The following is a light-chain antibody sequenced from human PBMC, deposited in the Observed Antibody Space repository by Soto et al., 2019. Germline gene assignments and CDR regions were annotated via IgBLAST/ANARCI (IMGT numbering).Light chain of an antibody. V-gene: IGLV2-23*02. CDR3: CSYAGSTTFEV. J-gene: IGLJ2*01. CDR2: EDI. CDR1: SSDGATYNL. Sequence: QSVLTQPASVSGSPGQSITISCTGSSSDGATYNLVSWYQQHPGKAPKLMIYEDIKRPSGVSNRFSGSKSGNTASLTISGLQAEDEADYYCCSYAGSTTFEVFGGGTKLTVL.